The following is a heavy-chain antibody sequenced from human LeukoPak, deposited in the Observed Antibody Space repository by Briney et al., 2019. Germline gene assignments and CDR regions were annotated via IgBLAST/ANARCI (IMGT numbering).Heavy chain of an antibody. Sequence: PGGSLRLSCAASGFTVSSNYMSWVRQAPGKGLEWVGRIKNKADGGTTDYTVPVKGRFTISRDDAKNTLYLQMDSLISEDTAIYYCVWHYFDYWGQGALVTVSS. CDR1: GFTVSSNY. D-gene: IGHD3-16*01. V-gene: IGHV3-15*01. CDR3: VWHYFDY. CDR2: IKNKADGGTT. J-gene: IGHJ4*02.